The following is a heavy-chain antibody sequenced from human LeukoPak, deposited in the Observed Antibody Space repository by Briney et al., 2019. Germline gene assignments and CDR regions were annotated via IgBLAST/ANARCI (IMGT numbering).Heavy chain of an antibody. CDR2: ISSGGSTK. CDR1: GFTFSSYE. D-gene: IGHD3-10*02. J-gene: IGHJ6*04. CDR3: AELGITLIGGV. V-gene: IGHV3-48*03. Sequence: GGSLRLSCAASGFTFSSYEMNWVRQAPGKGLEWVSYISSGGSTKYYADSVKGRFTISRDNAKNSLYLQRNSLRAEDTAVYYCAELGITLIGGVWGEGTTVTISS.